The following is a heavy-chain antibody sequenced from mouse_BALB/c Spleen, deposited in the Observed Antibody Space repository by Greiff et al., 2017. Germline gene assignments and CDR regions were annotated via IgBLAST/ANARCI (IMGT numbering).Heavy chain of an antibody. CDR3: ARWVITTPWFAY. CDR2: INPSTGYT. CDR1: GYTFTSYW. Sequence: QVQLQQSGAELAKPGASVKMSCKASGYTFTSYWMHWVKQRPGQGLEWIGYINPSTGYTEYNQKFKDKATLTADKSSSTAYMQLSSLTSEDSAVYYCARWVITTPWFAYWGQGTLVTVSA. J-gene: IGHJ3*01. D-gene: IGHD2-4*01. V-gene: IGHV1-7*01.